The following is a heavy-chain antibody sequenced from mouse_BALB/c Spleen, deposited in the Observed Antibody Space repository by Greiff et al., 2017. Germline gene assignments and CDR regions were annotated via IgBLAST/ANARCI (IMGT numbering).Heavy chain of an antibody. CDR3: ARSEFAY. J-gene: IGHJ3*01. CDR1: GYTFTDYY. Sequence: VQLKESGAELARPGASVKLSCKASGYTFTDYYINWVKQRTGQGLEWIGEIYPGSGNTYYNEKFKGKATLTADKSSSTAYMQLSSLTSEDSAVYFCARSEFAYWGQGTLVTVSA. CDR2: IYPGSGNT. V-gene: IGHV1-77*01.